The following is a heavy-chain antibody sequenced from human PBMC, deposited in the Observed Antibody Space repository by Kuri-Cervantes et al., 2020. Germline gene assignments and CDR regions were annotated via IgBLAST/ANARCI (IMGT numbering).Heavy chain of an antibody. CDR1: GFTFSSYS. V-gene: IGHV3-48*01. CDR3: ARQITIFGGGMDV. J-gene: IGHJ6*02. Sequence: GGSLRLSCAASGFTFSSYSMNWVRQAPGKGLEWVSYISSSSSTIYYADSVKGRFTISRDNSKNTLYLQMNSLRAEDTAVYYCARQITIFGGGMDVWGQGTTVTVSS. CDR2: ISSSSSTI. D-gene: IGHD3-3*01.